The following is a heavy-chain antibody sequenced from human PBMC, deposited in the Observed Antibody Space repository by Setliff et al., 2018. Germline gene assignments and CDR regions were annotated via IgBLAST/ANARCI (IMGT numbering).Heavy chain of an antibody. J-gene: IGHJ4*02. D-gene: IGHD5-18*01. CDR2: ISGYNGNT. CDR1: GFTFKTYS. Sequence: GASVKVSCKASGFTFKTYSFSWIRQAPGQGLEWVGWISGYNGNTIYAQNFQGRVTMTTDASTNTAYVELRSLGSDDTAVYYCATFRGYTYGYDYWGQGTLVTVSS. V-gene: IGHV1-18*01. CDR3: ATFRGYTYGYDY.